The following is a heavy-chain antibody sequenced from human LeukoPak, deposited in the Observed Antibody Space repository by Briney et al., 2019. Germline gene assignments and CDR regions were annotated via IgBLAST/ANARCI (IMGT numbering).Heavy chain of an antibody. V-gene: IGHV4-39*01. D-gene: IGHD3-22*01. CDR3: ARGPITYYYDSSGYYLA. CDR1: GGSIRSSYYY. Sequence: SETLSLTCTVSGGSIRSSYYYWGWIRQPPGKGLEWIGSIYDSGSTYYNPSLKSRVTISVDTSKNQFSLKLNSVTAADTAVYYCARGPITYYYDSSGYYLARGQGTLVTVSS. CDR2: IYDSGST. J-gene: IGHJ4*02.